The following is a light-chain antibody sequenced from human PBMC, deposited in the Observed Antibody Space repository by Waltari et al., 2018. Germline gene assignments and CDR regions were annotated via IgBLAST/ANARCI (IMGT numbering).Light chain of an antibody. Sequence: EIVMTQSPATLSVSPGDRATLPCRASQSVGSTLAWYQQKPGQAPRLLSHGATTRAHGVPARFSGSGSGTEFTLTIIGLQSEDFAVYYCQQYNNWPPWTFGQGTKVEIK. J-gene: IGKJ1*01. CDR3: QQYNNWPPWT. V-gene: IGKV3-15*01. CDR1: QSVGST. CDR2: GAT.